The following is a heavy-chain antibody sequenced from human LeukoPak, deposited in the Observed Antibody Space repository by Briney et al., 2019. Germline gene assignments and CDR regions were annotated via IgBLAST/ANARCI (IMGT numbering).Heavy chain of an antibody. CDR2: INHSGST. CDR1: GGSFSGYY. V-gene: IGHV4-34*01. CDR3: ARFRSIAAAARGFDY. Sequence: SETLSLTCAVYGGSFSGYYWSWIRQPPGKGLEWIGEINHSGSTNYNPSLKSRVTISVDTSKNQFSLKLSSVTAADTAVYYCARFRSIAAAARGFDYWGQGTLVTVSS. D-gene: IGHD6-13*01. J-gene: IGHJ4*02.